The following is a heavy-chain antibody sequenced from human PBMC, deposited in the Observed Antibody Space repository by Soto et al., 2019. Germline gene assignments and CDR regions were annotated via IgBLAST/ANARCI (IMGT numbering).Heavy chain of an antibody. Sequence: QVQLVESGGGVVQPGRSLRLSCAASGFTFSSYGMHWVRQAPGKGLEWVAVIWYDGSNKYYADSVKGRFTISRDNSKNTLYLQMNSLRAEETAVYYCARAYGDYVEEFDYWGQGTLVTVSS. CDR3: ARAYGDYVEEFDY. CDR2: IWYDGSNK. D-gene: IGHD4-17*01. V-gene: IGHV3-33*01. CDR1: GFTFSSYG. J-gene: IGHJ4*02.